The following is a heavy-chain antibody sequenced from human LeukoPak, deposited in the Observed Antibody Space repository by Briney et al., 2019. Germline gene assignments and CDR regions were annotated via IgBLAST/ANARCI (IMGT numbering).Heavy chain of an antibody. J-gene: IGHJ4*02. V-gene: IGHV3-7*01. Sequence: PGGSLRLSCAASGFTFSSYWMSWVRQAPGKGLEWVANIKQDGSEKYYVDSVKGRFTISRDNAKNSLYLQMNSLRAEDTAVYYCARVIRWYDILTGYYHYFGYWGQGTLVTVSS. CDR1: GFTFSSYW. CDR2: IKQDGSEK. CDR3: ARVIRWYDILTGYYHYFGY. D-gene: IGHD3-9*01.